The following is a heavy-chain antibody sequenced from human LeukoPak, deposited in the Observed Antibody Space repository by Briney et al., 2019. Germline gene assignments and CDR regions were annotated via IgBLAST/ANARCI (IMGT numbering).Heavy chain of an antibody. Sequence: PGGSLRLSCAASTFSISTYWMNWFRQAPGKGLEWVAHIHKDGSPKYYVDSVKGRFTITRDNAKNSLYLQMNSLRVDDTAVYYCARSASGLPSDYWGQGTLVTVSS. V-gene: IGHV3-7*01. CDR1: TFSISTYW. J-gene: IGHJ4*02. D-gene: IGHD3/OR15-3a*01. CDR2: IHKDGSPK. CDR3: ARSASGLPSDY.